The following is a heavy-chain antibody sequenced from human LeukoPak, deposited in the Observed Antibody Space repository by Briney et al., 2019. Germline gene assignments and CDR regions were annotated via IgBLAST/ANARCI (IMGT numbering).Heavy chain of an antibody. J-gene: IGHJ4*02. CDR2: IYYSGST. V-gene: IGHV4-39*07. CDR3: ARGLMATVTTSGFGY. Sequence: PSETLSLTCTVSGGSISSSSYYWGWIRQPPGKGLEWIGSIYYSGSTYYNPSLKSRVTISVDTSKNQFSLKLSSVTAADTAVYYCARGLMATVTTSGFGYWGQGTLVTVSS. D-gene: IGHD4-11*01. CDR1: GGSISSSSYY.